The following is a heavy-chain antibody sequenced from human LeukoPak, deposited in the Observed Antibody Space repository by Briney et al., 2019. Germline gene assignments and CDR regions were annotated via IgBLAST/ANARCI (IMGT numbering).Heavy chain of an antibody. D-gene: IGHD3-3*01. J-gene: IGHJ4*02. CDR3: AKDGETPFDY. Sequence: GGSLRLSCAASGFTISIYDMTWVRQTPGKGLEWVSGISSSGGSTYYADSVKGRFTISRDNSKNTLYLQMNSLRAEDTAVYYCAKDGETPFDYRGQGTLVTVSS. V-gene: IGHV3-23*01. CDR1: GFTISIYD. CDR2: ISSSGGST.